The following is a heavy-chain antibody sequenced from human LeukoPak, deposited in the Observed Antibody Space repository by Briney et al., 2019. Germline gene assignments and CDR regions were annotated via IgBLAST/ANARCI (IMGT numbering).Heavy chain of an antibody. CDR1: GFIFSNYE. CDR2: ISSSGTTI. V-gene: IGHV3-48*03. CDR3: VRDEGISGYYFDK. D-gene: IGHD3-22*01. J-gene: IGHJ4*02. Sequence: PGGSLRLSCAASGFIFSNYEMHWVRQAPGKGLEWVSYISSSGTTIYYAGSVRGRFTISRDNAKNSVYLQMNSLRDEDTALYYCVRDEGISGYYFDKWGQGTLVSVSS.